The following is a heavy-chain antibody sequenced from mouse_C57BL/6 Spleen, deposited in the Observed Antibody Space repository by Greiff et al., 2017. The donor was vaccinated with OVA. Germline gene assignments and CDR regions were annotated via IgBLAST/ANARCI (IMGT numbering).Heavy chain of an antibody. Sequence: EVKLVESEGGLVQPGSSMKLSCTASGFTFSDYYMAWVRQVPEKGLEWVANINYDGSSTYYLDSLKSRFIISRENAKNILYLQMSSLKSEDTATYYCARDRGYSNYGYAMDYWGQGTSVTVSS. D-gene: IGHD2-5*01. V-gene: IGHV5-16*01. CDR1: GFTFSDYY. CDR2: INYDGSST. J-gene: IGHJ4*01. CDR3: ARDRGYSNYGYAMDY.